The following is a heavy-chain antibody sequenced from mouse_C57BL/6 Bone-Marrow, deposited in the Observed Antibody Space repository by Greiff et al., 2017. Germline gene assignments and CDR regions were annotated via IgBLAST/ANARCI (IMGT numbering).Heavy chain of an antibody. V-gene: IGHV1-81*01. CDR3: ARRGLRDD. Sequence: VQLQQSGAELARPGASVKLSCTASGYTFTSYGISWVKQRTGQGLEWIGEIYPRSGNTYYNEKFKGKATLTADKSSSTAYMELRSLTSEDSAVYFCARRGLRDDWGQGTTLTVSS. J-gene: IGHJ2*01. CDR1: GYTFTSYG. D-gene: IGHD1-1*01. CDR2: IYPRSGNT.